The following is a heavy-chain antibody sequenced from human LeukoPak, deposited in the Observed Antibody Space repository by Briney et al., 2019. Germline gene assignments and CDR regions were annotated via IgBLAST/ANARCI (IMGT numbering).Heavy chain of an antibody. Sequence: SETLSLTCTVSDGSITSYYWSWIRQPPGKGLEWIGYIYYTGSTNYNPSLKSRVTISVDMSKNQFSLKLSSVTAADTAVYYCARAVQLERPPPLIGYYYMDVWGKGTTVTVSS. J-gene: IGHJ6*03. CDR1: DGSITSYY. CDR3: ARAVQLERPPPLIGYYYMDV. D-gene: IGHD1-1*01. V-gene: IGHV4-59*01. CDR2: IYYTGST.